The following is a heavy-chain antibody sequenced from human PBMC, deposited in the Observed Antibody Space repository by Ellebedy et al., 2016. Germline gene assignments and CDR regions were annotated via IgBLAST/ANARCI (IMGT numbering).Heavy chain of an antibody. CDR1: GYSISSGYY. V-gene: IGHV4-38-2*02. CDR2: IYHSGST. Sequence: SETLSLTCTVSGYSISSGYYWGWIRQPPGKGLEWIGSIYHSGSTYYNPSLKSRVTISVDTSKNQFSLKLSSVTAADTAVYYCARTTAAGTVFEDYWGQGTLVTVSS. CDR3: ARTTAAGTVFEDY. J-gene: IGHJ4*02. D-gene: IGHD6-13*01.